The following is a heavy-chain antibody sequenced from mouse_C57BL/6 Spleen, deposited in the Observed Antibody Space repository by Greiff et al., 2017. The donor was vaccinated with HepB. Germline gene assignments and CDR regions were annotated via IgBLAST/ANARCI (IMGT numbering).Heavy chain of an antibody. CDR2: IYPGSGNT. CDR3: ARWDYCLNAMDY. D-gene: IGHD2-13*01. V-gene: IGHV1-76*01. Sequence: VQLQESGAELVRPGASVKLSCKASGYTFTDYYINWVKQRPGQGLEWIARIYPGSGNTYYNEKFKGKATLTAEKSSSTAYMQLSSLTSEDSAVYFCARWDYCLNAMDYWGQGTSVTVSS. J-gene: IGHJ4*01. CDR1: GYTFTDYY.